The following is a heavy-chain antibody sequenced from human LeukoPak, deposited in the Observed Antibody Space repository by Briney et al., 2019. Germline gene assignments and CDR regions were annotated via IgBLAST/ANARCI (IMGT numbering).Heavy chain of an antibody. CDR3: AEGEADDSSGADAFDI. D-gene: IGHD3-22*01. CDR1: GFTFSSYG. CDR2: IWYDGSNK. V-gene: IGHV3-33*06. Sequence: QPGRSLRLSCAASGFTFSSYGMHWVRQAPGKGLEWVAVIWYDGSNKYYADSVKGRFTISRDNSKNTLYLQMNSPRAEDTAVYYCAEGEADDSSGADAFDIWGQGTMVTVSS. J-gene: IGHJ3*02.